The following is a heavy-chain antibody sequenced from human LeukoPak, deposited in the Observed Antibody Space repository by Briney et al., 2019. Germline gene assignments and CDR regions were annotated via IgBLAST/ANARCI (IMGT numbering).Heavy chain of an antibody. CDR1: GFTFSRYA. J-gene: IGHJ4*02. CDR2: IASGGST. Sequence: GGSLRLSCAASGFTFSRYAMTWVRQAPGKGLECVSTIASGGSTYYADSVKGRFTISKDNSKNTLYLQMNSLRAEDTAVYYCAKRGDSSSWSELDYWGQGTLVTVSS. CDR3: AKRGDSSSWSELDY. V-gene: IGHV3-23*01. D-gene: IGHD6-13*01.